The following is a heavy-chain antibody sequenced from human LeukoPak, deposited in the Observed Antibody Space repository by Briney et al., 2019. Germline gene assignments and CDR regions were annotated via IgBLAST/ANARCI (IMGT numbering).Heavy chain of an antibody. CDR1: GGTFSSYA. CDR3: AGTIFGVIYGMDV. J-gene: IGHJ6*02. Sequence: GASVKVSCKASGGTFSSYAISWVRQAPGQGLEWMGGIIPIFGTANYAQKFQGRVTITADESTSTAYMELSSLRSEDTAVYYCAGTIFGVIYGMDVWGQGTTVTVSS. CDR2: IIPIFGTA. V-gene: IGHV1-69*13. D-gene: IGHD3-3*01.